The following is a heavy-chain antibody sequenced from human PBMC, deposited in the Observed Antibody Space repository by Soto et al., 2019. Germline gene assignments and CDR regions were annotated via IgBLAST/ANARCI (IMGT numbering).Heavy chain of an antibody. D-gene: IGHD3-10*01. Sequence: QVQLVQSGAEVKKPGSSVNVSCKASGGTFNNHLISWVRQAPGQGLEWMGTIIPLFGTLNYAQKLQGRVTLSADRSMSTAYMELSSLRSDDTAVYYCASGSLYGSGSYPVDYWGQGTLVTVSS. V-gene: IGHV1-69*08. CDR2: IIPLFGTL. CDR3: ASGSLYGSGSYPVDY. CDR1: GGTFNNHL. J-gene: IGHJ4*01.